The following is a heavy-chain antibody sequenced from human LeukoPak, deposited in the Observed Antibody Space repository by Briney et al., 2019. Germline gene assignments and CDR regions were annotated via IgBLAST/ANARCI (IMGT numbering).Heavy chain of an antibody. CDR2: IYSSGST. J-gene: IGHJ4*02. CDR1: GGSISSYY. Sequence: SETLSLTCTVSGGSISSYYWSWIRQPAGKGLEWIGRIYSSGSTTYNPSLKSRVTMSVDTSKNQFSLKVTSVTAEDTAVYYCAKSTTVVTPCFDYWGQGTLVTVSS. V-gene: IGHV4-4*07. CDR3: AKSTTVVTPCFDY. D-gene: IGHD4-23*01.